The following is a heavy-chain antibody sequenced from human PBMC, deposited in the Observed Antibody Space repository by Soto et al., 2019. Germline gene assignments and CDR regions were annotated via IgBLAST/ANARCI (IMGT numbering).Heavy chain of an antibody. D-gene: IGHD2-2*01. CDR1: GFTFSSYH. Sequence: QVQLVQSGAEVKKPGASVKVYCKASGFTFSSYHMHWVRQAPGQGLEWMGTINPSGTSTTYAQKFQGRVTMTRDTATSTVYMELSSLRSEDTAVYYCARGGSIVAVPTTMGAPFGYWGQGTLVAVSS. J-gene: IGHJ4*02. V-gene: IGHV1-46*03. CDR3: ARGGSIVAVPTTMGAPFGY. CDR2: INPSGTST.